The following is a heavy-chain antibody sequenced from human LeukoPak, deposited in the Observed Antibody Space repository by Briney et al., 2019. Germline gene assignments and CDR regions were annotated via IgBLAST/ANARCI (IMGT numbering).Heavy chain of an antibody. CDR3: ARSLYCSGGSCRFSWFDP. J-gene: IGHJ5*02. V-gene: IGHV1-2*02. CDR1: GYTFTGYY. D-gene: IGHD2-15*01. CDR2: INPNSGGT. Sequence: ASVKVSCTASGYTFTGYYMHWVRQAPGQGLEWMGWINPNSGGTNYAQKFQGRVTMTRDTSISTAYMELSRLRSDDTAVYYCARSLYCSGGSCRFSWFDPWGQGTLVIVSS.